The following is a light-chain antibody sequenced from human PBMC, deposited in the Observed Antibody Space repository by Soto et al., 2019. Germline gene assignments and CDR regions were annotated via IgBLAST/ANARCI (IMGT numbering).Light chain of an antibody. CDR3: QQANSFPLS. CDR1: QSFGSW. J-gene: IGKJ4*01. CDR2: GAS. Sequence: DTQLTQSPSSVSASVGDRVTLTCRANQSFGSWLAWYQHKPGKAPKLLIYGASTLQSGVPSRFSGGGSETYFTLTINGLQPEDFATYYCQQANSFPLSFGGGTKVEI. V-gene: IGKV1-12*01.